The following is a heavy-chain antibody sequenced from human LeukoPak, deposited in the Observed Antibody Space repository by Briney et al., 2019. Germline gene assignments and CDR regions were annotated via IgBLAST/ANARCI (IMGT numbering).Heavy chain of an antibody. D-gene: IGHD3-22*01. CDR1: GGPISSYY. CDR2: IYYGGST. V-gene: IGHV4-59*01. J-gene: IGHJ4*02. Sequence: PSETLSLTCTVSGGPISSYYWSWIRQPPGKGLEWIGYIYYGGSTNYNPSLKSRVTISVDTSKNQFSLKLSSVTAADTAVYYCARVGSGYSFDYWGQGTLVTVSS. CDR3: ARVGSGYSFDY.